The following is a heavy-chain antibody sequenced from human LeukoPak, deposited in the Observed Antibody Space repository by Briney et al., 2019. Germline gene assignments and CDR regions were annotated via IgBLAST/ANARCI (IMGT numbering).Heavy chain of an antibody. CDR3: ARVSNFWTAYFDF. V-gene: IGHV4-34*01. D-gene: IGHD3/OR15-3a*01. Sequence: PSETLSLTCAVYGGSFSVYYWTWIRQPPGKGLEWIGEISHSGSTNFNPSLKSRVSMSVDTSQNQFSLKLNSVTAADTAVYYCARVSNFWTAYFDFWGQGTLVTVSS. CDR2: ISHSGST. J-gene: IGHJ4*02. CDR1: GGSFSVYY.